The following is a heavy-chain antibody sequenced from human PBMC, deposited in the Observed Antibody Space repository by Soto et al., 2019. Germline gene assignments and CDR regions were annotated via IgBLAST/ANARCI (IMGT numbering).Heavy chain of an antibody. CDR3: ARGLFGYDDGSYPSPDNWFDP. V-gene: IGHV4-30-2*06. Sequence: TLPCTCSVSVGSVNIGRHSWNWILQSAGKGLEWIGFVYYSGTTYYNPALNSRVTISVDRAKSQFSLQLRSVTAADTAVYFCARGLFGYDDGSYPSPDNWFDPWSQGTLVSVSS. J-gene: IGHJ5*02. D-gene: IGHD3-22*01. CDR1: VGSVNIGRHS. CDR2: VYYSGTT.